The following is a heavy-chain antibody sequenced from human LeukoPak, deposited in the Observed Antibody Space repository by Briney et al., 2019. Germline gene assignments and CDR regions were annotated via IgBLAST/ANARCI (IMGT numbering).Heavy chain of an antibody. J-gene: IGHJ4*02. CDR2: SKNKLNGYTI. D-gene: IGHD1-26*01. CDR3: VRWDSGSPGD. V-gene: IGHV3-72*01. Sequence: GGSLRLSCAASGFTFTYFGMHWVRQAPGKGLEWVGRSKNKLNGYTIEYAASVKGRFTISRDDSKKSLYLQMDSLKTEDTAMYYCVRWDSGSPGDWGQGTLVTVSS. CDR1: GFTFTYFG.